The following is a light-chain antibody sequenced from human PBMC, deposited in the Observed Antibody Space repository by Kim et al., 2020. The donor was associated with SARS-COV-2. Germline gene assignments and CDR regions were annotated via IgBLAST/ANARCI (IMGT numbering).Light chain of an antibody. CDR2: TAS. V-gene: IGKV3-15*01. CDR1: QSVSSN. CDR3: QQYNNWYT. Sequence: LSVSPGERATLSGRASQSVSSNLAWYQQKPGQAPRLLIYTASTRATGIPPRFSGSGSGTDFTLTISSLQSEDFAVYYCQQYNNWYTFGGGTKLEIK. J-gene: IGKJ4*01.